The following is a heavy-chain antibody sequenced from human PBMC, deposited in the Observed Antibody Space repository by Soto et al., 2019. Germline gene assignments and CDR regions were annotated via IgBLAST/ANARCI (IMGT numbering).Heavy chain of an antibody. V-gene: IGHV1-69*01. D-gene: IGHD1-26*01. J-gene: IGHJ4*02. CDR2: IIPIFGTA. CDR1: GGTFSSYA. Sequence: QVQLVQSGAEVKKPGSSVKVSCKASGGTFSSYAISWVRQAPGQGLEWMGGIIPIFGTANYAQKFQGRVTITEDESTSTAYMELSSLRAEDTAVYYCASHGVGATFFDYWGQGTLVTVSS. CDR3: ASHGVGATFFDY.